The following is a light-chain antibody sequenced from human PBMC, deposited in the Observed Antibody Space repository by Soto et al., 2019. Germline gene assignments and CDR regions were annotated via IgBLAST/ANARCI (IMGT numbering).Light chain of an antibody. J-gene: IGKJ1*01. CDR1: QNVRSY. Sequence: DTQMTQSPSSLSASVGDRVTITCRASQNVRSYLNWYQQKPGEAPNLLIYETSTLQSGVPSRFSGSGSGTEFTLTISSLQPDDFATYYCQHYNSYSEAFGQGTKVDIK. CDR2: ETS. CDR3: QHYNSYSEA. V-gene: IGKV1-5*01.